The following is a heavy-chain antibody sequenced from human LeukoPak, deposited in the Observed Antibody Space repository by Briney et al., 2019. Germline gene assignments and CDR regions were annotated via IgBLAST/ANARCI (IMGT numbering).Heavy chain of an antibody. J-gene: IGHJ6*04. CDR2: ISYDGSNK. D-gene: IGHD2-2*01. CDR1: GFTFSSYA. Sequence: PGGSLRLSCAASGFTFSSYAMHWVRQAPGKGLEWVAVISYDGSNKYYADSVKGRFTISRDNSKNTLYLQMNGLRAEDTAVYYCARDQILGYCSSTSCSIAPYYYYGMDVWGKGTTVTVSS. V-gene: IGHV3-30*04. CDR3: ARDQILGYCSSTSCSIAPYYYYGMDV.